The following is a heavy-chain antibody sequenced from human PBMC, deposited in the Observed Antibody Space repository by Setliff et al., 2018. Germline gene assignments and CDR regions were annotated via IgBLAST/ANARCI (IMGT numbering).Heavy chain of an antibody. CDR1: GFTFSSYG. CDR2: IWYDGSNK. J-gene: IGHJ4*02. D-gene: IGHD2-15*01. Sequence: GGSLRLSCAASGFTFSSYGMHWVRQAPGKGLEWVAVIWYDGSNKYYADSVKGRFTISRDNSKNTLYLQMNSLRAEDTAVHYCAKISCSGGSCYPDYWGQGTLVTVSS. CDR3: AKISCSGGSCYPDY. V-gene: IGHV3-33*06.